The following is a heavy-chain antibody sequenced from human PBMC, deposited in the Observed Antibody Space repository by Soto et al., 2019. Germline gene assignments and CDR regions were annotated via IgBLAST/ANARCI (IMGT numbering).Heavy chain of an antibody. Sequence: ASVKVSCKASGYTFTSYAMHWVRQAPGQRLEWMGWINAGNGNTKYSQKFQGRVTITRDTSASTAYMELSSLRSEDTALYYCARDLFYYYDSSGYYQGVAYYYYYGMDVWG. J-gene: IGHJ6*02. CDR1: GYTFTSYA. D-gene: IGHD3-22*01. CDR3: ARDLFYYYDSSGYYQGVAYYYYYGMDV. CDR2: INAGNGNT. V-gene: IGHV1-3*01.